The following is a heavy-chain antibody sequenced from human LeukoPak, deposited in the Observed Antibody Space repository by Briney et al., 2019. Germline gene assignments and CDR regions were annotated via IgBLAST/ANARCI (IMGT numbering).Heavy chain of an antibody. CDR1: GYTFTGYY. CDR2: INSNNGVS. V-gene: IGHV1-2*02. Sequence: ASLKVSCKASGYTFTGYYIHWVRLAPGQGLAWIGRINSNNGVSNSAQRFQGRATMTRDTSISTAYMELSGLTSDDTAVYYCARGLSSSSLYTCGYWGQGTLATVSS. D-gene: IGHD6-13*01. CDR3: ARGLSSSSLYTCGY. J-gene: IGHJ4*02.